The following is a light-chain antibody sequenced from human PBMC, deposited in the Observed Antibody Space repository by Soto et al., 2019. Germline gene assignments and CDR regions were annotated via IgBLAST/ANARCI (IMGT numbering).Light chain of an antibody. V-gene: IGLV2-14*01. Sequence: QSVLTQPPSVSGSPGQSITIACTGTNRDVGSYNLVSWYQQRPGEAPKLIISEVRNRPSGVSDRFTGSKSGNTASLTISGLQAEDEADYYCSSCTTTSTLVFGGGTQLTVL. CDR1: NRDVGSYNL. J-gene: IGLJ3*02. CDR3: SSCTTTSTLV. CDR2: EVR.